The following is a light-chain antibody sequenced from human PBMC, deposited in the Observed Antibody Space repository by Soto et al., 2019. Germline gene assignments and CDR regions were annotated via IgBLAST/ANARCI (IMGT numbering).Light chain of an antibody. J-gene: IGKJ5*01. CDR3: QQSYSTPHT. CDR1: QSISTW. Sequence: DIQMNQSPSTLSASAGDTVTITCRASQSISTWLAWYQQKPGKAPQLLIFDASSLQSGVPSRFSGSGSGTEFTLTISSLQPEDFATYYCQQSYSTPHTFGQGTRLEIK. V-gene: IGKV1-5*01. CDR2: DAS.